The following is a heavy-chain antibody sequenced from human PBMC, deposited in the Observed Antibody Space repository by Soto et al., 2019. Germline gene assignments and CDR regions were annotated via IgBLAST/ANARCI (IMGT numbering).Heavy chain of an antibody. CDR2: INHSGST. CDR3: ARARYGSGSYYTI. V-gene: IGHV4-34*01. CDR1: GGSFSGYY. Sequence: SETLSLTCAVYGGSFSGYYWSWIRQPPGKGLEWIGEINHSGSTNYNPSLKSRVTISVDTSRNQFSLKLSSVTAADTAVYYCARARYGSGSYYTIWGQGTLVTVSS. D-gene: IGHD3-10*01. J-gene: IGHJ4*02.